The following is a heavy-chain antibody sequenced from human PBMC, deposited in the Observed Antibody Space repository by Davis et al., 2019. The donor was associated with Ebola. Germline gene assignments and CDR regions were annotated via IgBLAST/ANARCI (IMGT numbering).Heavy chain of an antibody. Sequence: AASVKVSCKGSGYSFSDYYMHWVQGAPGKGLEWVGLVDPKAGKTVYAEKFRDRVTITADKSTDTVYMELSSLRYEDTAVYYCATLDILTAYVSYAMDVWGQGTTVTVS. D-gene: IGHD3-9*01. CDR1: GYSFSDYY. J-gene: IGHJ6*02. CDR3: ATLDILTAYVSYAMDV. V-gene: IGHV1-69-2*01. CDR2: VDPKAGKT.